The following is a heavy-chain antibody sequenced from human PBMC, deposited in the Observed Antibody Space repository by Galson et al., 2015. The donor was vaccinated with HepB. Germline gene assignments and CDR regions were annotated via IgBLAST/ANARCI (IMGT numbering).Heavy chain of an antibody. V-gene: IGHV3-15*01. CDR1: GFTFIDTW. D-gene: IGHD6-13*01. CDR2: IKSKTDGGTT. Sequence: SLRLSCAASGFTFIDTWMSWIRQAPGKGLEWVGRIKSKTDGGTTDYAAPVKGRFTISRDDSKNTLYLQMNSLKTEDTAMYYCTTKGGIAPSWGQGTLVTVSS. CDR3: TTKGGIAPS. J-gene: IGHJ4*02.